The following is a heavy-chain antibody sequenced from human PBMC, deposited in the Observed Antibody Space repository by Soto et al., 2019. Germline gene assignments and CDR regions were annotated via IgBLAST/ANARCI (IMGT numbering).Heavy chain of an antibody. CDR2: IYYSGST. CDR3: ARPYYDFWSGYVSWFDP. D-gene: IGHD3-3*01. V-gene: IGHV4-39*01. J-gene: IGHJ5*02. CDR1: GGSISSSSYY. Sequence: QLQLQESGPGLVKPSETLSLTCTVSGGSISSSSYYWGWIRQPPGKGLEWIGSIYYSGSTYYNPSLKSRVTISVDTSKNQFSLKLSSVTAADTAVYYCARPYYDFWSGYVSWFDPWGQGTLVTVSS.